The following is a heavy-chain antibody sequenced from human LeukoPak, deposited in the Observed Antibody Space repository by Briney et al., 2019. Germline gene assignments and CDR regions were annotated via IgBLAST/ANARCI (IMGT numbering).Heavy chain of an antibody. J-gene: IGHJ6*03. V-gene: IGHV1-69*05. CDR3: ASTTRLIRPVEDRLVAASSYYYYYMDV. Sequence: ATVKVSCKASGGTFSSYAISWVRQAPGQGLEWMGGIIPIFGTANYAQKFQGRVTITTDESTSTACMELSSLRSEDTAVYYCASTTRLIRPVEDRLVAASSYYYYYMDVWGKGTTVTVSS. CDR1: GGTFSSYA. CDR2: IIPIFGTA. D-gene: IGHD1-1*01.